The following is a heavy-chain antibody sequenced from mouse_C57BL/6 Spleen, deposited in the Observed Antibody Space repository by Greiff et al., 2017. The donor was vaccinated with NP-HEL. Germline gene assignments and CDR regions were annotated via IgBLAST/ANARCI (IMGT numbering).Heavy chain of an antibody. CDR3: ARNDGSSYGYAMDY. D-gene: IGHD1-1*01. J-gene: IGHJ4*01. CDR1: GYTFTSYW. Sequence: VQLQQPGAELVRPGTSVKLSCKASGYTFTSYWMHWVKQRPGQGLEWIGVIDPSDSYTNYNQKFKGKATLTVDTSSSTAYMQLSSLTSEDSAVYYCARNDGSSYGYAMDYWGQGTSVTVSS. CDR2: IDPSDSYT. V-gene: IGHV1-59*01.